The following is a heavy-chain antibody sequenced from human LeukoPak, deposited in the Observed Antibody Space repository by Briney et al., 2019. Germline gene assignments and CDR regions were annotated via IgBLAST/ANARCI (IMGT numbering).Heavy chain of an antibody. CDR2: INAGNGNT. V-gene: IGHV1-3*01. D-gene: IGHD5-18*01. CDR3: ARDTAISGFDY. Sequence: ASVNVSCKASGGTFSSYAISWVRQAPGQRLEWMGWINAGNGNTKYSQKFQGRVTITRDTSASTAYMELSSLRSEDTAVYYCARDTAISGFDYWGQGTLVTVSS. CDR1: GGTFSSYA. J-gene: IGHJ4*02.